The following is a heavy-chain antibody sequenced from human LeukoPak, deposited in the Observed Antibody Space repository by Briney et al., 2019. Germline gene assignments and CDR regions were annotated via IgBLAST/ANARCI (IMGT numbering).Heavy chain of an antibody. Sequence: PGGSLRLSCATSGFIFSHYAMHWVRQAPGKGLGWVAVIWSDSTNKYYSDAVKGRFAISRDDPSKMVYLQMNSLRVEDTAVYYCAKDIQRGFDYTNSLDYWGQGILVTVSS. J-gene: IGHJ4*02. CDR3: AKDIQRGFDYTNSLDY. CDR2: IWSDSTNK. CDR1: GFIFSHYA. V-gene: IGHV3-33*06. D-gene: IGHD4-11*01.